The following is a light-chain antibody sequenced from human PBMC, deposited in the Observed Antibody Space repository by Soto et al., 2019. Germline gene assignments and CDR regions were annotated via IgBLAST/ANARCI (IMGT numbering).Light chain of an antibody. V-gene: IGLV7-43*01. CDR2: GTS. Sequence: QTVVTQEPSLTVSPGGTVTLTCASGTGAVTSGDYPNWFQQKPGQAPRALIYGTSNKLSWTPARFSGSLLGGKAALTLSGVQPEDEAEYYCLLYYGGAQLVFGGGTKVTVL. CDR1: TGAVTSGDY. J-gene: IGLJ2*01. CDR3: LLYYGGAQLV.